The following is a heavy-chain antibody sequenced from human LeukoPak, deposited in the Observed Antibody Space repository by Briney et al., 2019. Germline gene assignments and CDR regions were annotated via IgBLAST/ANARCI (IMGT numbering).Heavy chain of an antibody. J-gene: IGHJ5*02. D-gene: IGHD3-16*01. CDR2: ISDSGRT. V-gene: IGHV4-59*08. Sequence: SETLSLTCTVSGDSIRTYHWSWIRQPPGKGLEWVGYISDSGRTNYNPSLKSRVSISPDTSKNQLSLRLSSVTAADTAVYYCARQFALTWFDPWGQGTLVTVSS. CDR3: ARQFALTWFDP. CDR1: GDSIRTYH.